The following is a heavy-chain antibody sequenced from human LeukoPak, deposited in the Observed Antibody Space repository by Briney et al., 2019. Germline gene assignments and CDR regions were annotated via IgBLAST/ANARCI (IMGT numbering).Heavy chain of an antibody. D-gene: IGHD3-10*01. CDR3: ARVGFREPAFDY. CDR1: GGSISSYY. Sequence: SETLSLTCTVSGGSISSYYWSWIRQRPGKGLEWIGYIYYSGSTNYNPSLKSRVTISVDTSKNQFSLKLSSVTAADTAVYYCARVGFREPAFDYWGQGTLVTVSS. V-gene: IGHV4-59*01. CDR2: IYYSGST. J-gene: IGHJ4*02.